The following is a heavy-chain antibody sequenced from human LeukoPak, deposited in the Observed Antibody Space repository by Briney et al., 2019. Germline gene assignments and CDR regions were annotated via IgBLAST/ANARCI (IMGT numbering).Heavy chain of an antibody. D-gene: IGHD1-26*01. CDR3: AKRGTNYYFDY. V-gene: IGHV3-23*01. CDR2: ITGSGGST. CDR1: GFTFSSFA. Sequence: GGTLRLSCAASGFTFSSFAMSWVRQAPGKGLEWVSTITGSGGSTFYADSVKGRFTISRDNSKNTLYLQMSSLRAEDTAVYYCAKRGTNYYFDYWGQGTLVTVSS. J-gene: IGHJ4*02.